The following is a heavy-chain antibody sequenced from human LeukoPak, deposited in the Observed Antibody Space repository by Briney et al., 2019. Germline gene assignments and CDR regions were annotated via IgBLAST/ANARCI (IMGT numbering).Heavy chain of an antibody. CDR1: GFTFSSYW. CDR2: INSDGSTT. CDR3: ALLWGYGDYLFDY. D-gene: IGHD4-17*01. V-gene: IGHV3-74*01. J-gene: IGHJ4*02. Sequence: GGSLRLSCAASGFTFSSYWMHWVRQAPGKGLVWVSRINSDGSTTNYADSVKGRFTISRDNAKNTLDLQVNSLRAEDTAVYYCALLWGYGDYLFDYWGQGTLVTVSS.